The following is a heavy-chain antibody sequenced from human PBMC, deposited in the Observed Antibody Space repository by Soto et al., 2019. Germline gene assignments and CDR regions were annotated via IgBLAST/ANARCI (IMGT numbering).Heavy chain of an antibody. CDR2: IYYSGST. Sequence: SETLSLTCXVXGGSISSGDYYWSWIRQPPGKGLEWIGYIYYSGSTYYNPSLKSRVTISVDTSKNQFSLKLSSVTAADTAVYYCARYDILTGYYKGYFDYWGQGTLVTVSS. D-gene: IGHD3-9*01. CDR3: ARYDILTGYYKGYFDY. CDR1: GGSISSGDYY. V-gene: IGHV4-30-4*01. J-gene: IGHJ4*02.